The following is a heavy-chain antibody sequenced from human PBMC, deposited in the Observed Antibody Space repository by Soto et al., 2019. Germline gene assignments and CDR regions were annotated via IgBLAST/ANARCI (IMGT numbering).Heavy chain of an antibody. CDR2: ISAYNGNT. D-gene: IGHD4-17*01. Sequence: ASVKVSCKASGYTFTSYGISWVRQAPGQGLEWMGWISAYNGNTNYAQKLQGRVTMTTDTSTSTAYMELRSLRSDDTAVYYCARGPRYGDYSPHSTSTYWGQATMVTV. CDR3: ARGPRYGDYSPHSTSTY. CDR1: GYTFTSYG. V-gene: IGHV1-18*01. J-gene: IGHJ4*02.